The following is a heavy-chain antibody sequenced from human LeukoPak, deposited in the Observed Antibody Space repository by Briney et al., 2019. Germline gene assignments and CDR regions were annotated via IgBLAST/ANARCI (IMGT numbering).Heavy chain of an antibody. CDR1: GFTVSSNY. CDR3: ARRYSSAWGIDY. V-gene: IGHV3-66*01. D-gene: IGHD6-19*01. Sequence: GGSLRLSCAASGFTVSSNYMSWVRQAPGKGLEWVSIIYSGGSPYYADSVKGRFTISRDNFKNTLYLQMNSLRAEDTAVYYCARRYSSAWGIDYWGQGTLVTVAS. J-gene: IGHJ4*02. CDR2: IYSGGSP.